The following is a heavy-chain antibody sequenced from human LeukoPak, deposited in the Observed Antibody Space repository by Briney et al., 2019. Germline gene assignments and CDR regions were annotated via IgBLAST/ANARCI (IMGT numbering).Heavy chain of an antibody. CDR1: GYTFTDYY. CDR3: ARANFLYCSSTTCLFDY. D-gene: IGHD2-2*01. V-gene: IGHV1-2*02. J-gene: IGHJ4*02. CDR2: INPNDGDT. Sequence: ASVKVSCKASGYTFTDYYMHWVRQAPGQGFEWMGWINPNDGDTNYAQKFQGRVTTTRDTSISTAHMEVSRLRSDDTAVYYCARANFLYCSSTTCLFDYWGQGTLVTVSS.